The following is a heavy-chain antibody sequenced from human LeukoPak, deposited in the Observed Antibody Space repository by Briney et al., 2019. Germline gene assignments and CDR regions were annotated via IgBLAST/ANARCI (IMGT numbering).Heavy chain of an antibody. D-gene: IGHD3-10*01. J-gene: IGHJ4*02. V-gene: IGHV4-34*01. Sequence: SETLSPTCAVYGGSFSGYYWSWIRQPPGKGLEWIGEINHSGSTNYNPSLKSRVTISVDTSKNQFSLKLSSVTAADTAVYYCARARRGYYGSGRTFDYWGQGTLVTVSS. CDR1: GGSFSGYY. CDR3: ARARRGYYGSGRTFDY. CDR2: INHSGST.